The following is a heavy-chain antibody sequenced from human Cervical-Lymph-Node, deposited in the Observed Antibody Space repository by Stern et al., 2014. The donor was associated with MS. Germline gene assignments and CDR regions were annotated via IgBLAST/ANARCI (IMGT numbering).Heavy chain of an antibody. Sequence: EVQLVESGGGLVQPGGSLRLSCAASGFSFSLYEMDWVRQAPGTGLDLLSHIGTSGISTLYADSVQGRFTISRDNVRNSVYLQINSLRDEDTAVYYCARVSRLGQAAIRAFDIWGQGTKGTVSS. CDR3: ARVSRLGQAAIRAFDI. CDR2: IGTSGIST. J-gene: IGHJ3*02. V-gene: IGHV3-48*03. CDR1: GFSFSLYE. D-gene: IGHD5-12*01.